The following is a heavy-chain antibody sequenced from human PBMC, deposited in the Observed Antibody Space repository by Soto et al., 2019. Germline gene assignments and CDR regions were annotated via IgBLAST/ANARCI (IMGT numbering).Heavy chain of an antibody. Sequence: PSETLSLTCTVSGGSISRYYWSWIRQPPGKGLEWIGYIYYSGSTNYSPSLKSRVTISVDTSKNQFSLKLSSVTAADTAFYFCARVDMATIPGKWFDPWGQGTLVTVSS. D-gene: IGHD5-12*01. CDR2: IYYSGST. CDR1: GGSISRYY. J-gene: IGHJ5*02. V-gene: IGHV4-59*01. CDR3: ARVDMATIPGKWFDP.